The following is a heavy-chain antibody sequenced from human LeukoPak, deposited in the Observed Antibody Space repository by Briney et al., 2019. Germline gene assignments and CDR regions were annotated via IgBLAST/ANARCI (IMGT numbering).Heavy chain of an antibody. Sequence: SETLSLTCTVSGDSVSSYYWSWIRQPAGKGLEWIGRIYTSGGTNYNPSLTRRVTISLDTSRNQFSLKVTSLTAADTDVYYCARSPIGSHLDYWGPGTLVTVSS. V-gene: IGHV4-4*07. CDR1: GDSVSSYY. CDR2: IYTSGGT. CDR3: ARSPIGSHLDY. J-gene: IGHJ4*02. D-gene: IGHD1-26*01.